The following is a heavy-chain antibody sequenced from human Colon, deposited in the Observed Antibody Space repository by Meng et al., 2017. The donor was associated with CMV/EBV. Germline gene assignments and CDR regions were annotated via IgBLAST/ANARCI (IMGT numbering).Heavy chain of an antibody. CDR1: GFTFSRYW. V-gene: IGHV3-7*01. D-gene: IGHD2-2*01. Sequence: GGSLRLSCAASGFTFSRYWMTWVRQAPGKGLEWVANIKPDESEKTYVDSVKGRFTISRDNVKNILYLQMDSLRTEDTALYYCAREARYSGDSGTSSAMDVWGQGTTVTVSS. J-gene: IGHJ6*02. CDR3: AREARYSGDSGTSSAMDV. CDR2: IKPDESEK.